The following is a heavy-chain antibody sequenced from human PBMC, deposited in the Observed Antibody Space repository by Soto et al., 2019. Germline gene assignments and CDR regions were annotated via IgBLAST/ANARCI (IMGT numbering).Heavy chain of an antibody. CDR3: ARAGIHYSDILPCRLGY. CDR1: GGTFSSYA. V-gene: IGHV1-69*13. J-gene: IGHJ4*02. D-gene: IGHD3-9*01. CDR2: IIPIFCTA. Sequence: RAAVKVSCKASGGTFSSYAISWVRQAPGQGLEWMGGIIPIFCTANYAQKFQGRVTITADESTSTAYMELSSLKSEDTAVYDCARAGIHYSDILPCRLGYCGQGTLVPVPS.